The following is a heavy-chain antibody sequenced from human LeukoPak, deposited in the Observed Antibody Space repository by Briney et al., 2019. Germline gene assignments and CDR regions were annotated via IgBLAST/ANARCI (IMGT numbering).Heavy chain of an antibody. CDR2: FDPEDCET. CDR1: GYTLTELS. Sequence: AAVKVSCKVSGYTLTELSMQGVRQARGKGREGMGGFDPEDCETIYTQKFPGRVTMTEDTSTDAAYMELSSLRSEDTAVYYCARATLWFGEFRGFDYWGQGTLVTVSS. D-gene: IGHD3-10*01. V-gene: IGHV1-24*01. J-gene: IGHJ4*02. CDR3: ARATLWFGEFRGFDY.